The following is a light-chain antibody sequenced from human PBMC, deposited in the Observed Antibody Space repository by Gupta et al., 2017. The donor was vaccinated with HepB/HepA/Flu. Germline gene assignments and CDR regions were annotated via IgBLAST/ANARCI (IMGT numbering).Light chain of an antibody. CDR3: ALYMSSGSWV. V-gene: IGLV8-61*01. CDR2: STN. Sequence: QPVVTQEPLFPVSPVGTVTLTCGLSSGSVSTNYYPSWYQQTPGQAPRTLIYSTNTRSSGVPDRFSGSILGNKGTLTITGAQADDECHYYCALYMSSGSWVFGGGTKLTVL. CDR1: SGSVSTNYY. J-gene: IGLJ3*02.